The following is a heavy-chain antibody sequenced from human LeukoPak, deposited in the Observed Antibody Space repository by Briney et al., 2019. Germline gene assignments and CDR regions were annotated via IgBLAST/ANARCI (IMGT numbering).Heavy chain of an antibody. J-gene: IGHJ4*02. CDR1: GFTFSSHW. CDR2: INSDGSSI. D-gene: IGHD2-15*01. Sequence: GGSLRLSCAASGFTFSSHWMHWVRQAPGKGLVWVSRINSDGSSISYADSVKGRFTISRDNAKNTLYLQMNSLRAEDTAVYYCARAFGYCSGGSCYSDYWGQGTLVTVSS. V-gene: IGHV3-74*01. CDR3: ARAFGYCSGGSCYSDY.